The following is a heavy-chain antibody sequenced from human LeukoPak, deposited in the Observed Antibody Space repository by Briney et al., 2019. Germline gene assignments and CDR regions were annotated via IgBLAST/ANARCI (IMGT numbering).Heavy chain of an antibody. Sequence: GGSLRLSCAASGFTLDSYWMHWVRQAPGKGLEWVSRINSDGSRITYADSVKGRFTISRDNAKNTLYLQMNSLRVEDTAVYYCASSPVITRDWGQGTLVTVSS. CDR1: GFTLDSYW. J-gene: IGHJ4*02. CDR2: INSDGSRI. V-gene: IGHV3-74*01. CDR3: ASSPVITRD. D-gene: IGHD3-22*01.